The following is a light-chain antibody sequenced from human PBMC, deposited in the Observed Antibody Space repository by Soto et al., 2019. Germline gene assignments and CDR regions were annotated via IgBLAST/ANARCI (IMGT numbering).Light chain of an antibody. CDR3: QSYDNSLSSYV. CDR1: SSNIGAHYD. V-gene: IGLV1-40*01. Sequence: QSVLTQPPSVSGAPGESVTISCTGGSSNIGAHYDVHWYQQLPGTAPKLLIYGNSNRPSGVPDRFSGSKSGTSASLAITGLQAEDEADYYCQSYDNSLSSYVFGNGNKVTV. CDR2: GNS. J-gene: IGLJ1*01.